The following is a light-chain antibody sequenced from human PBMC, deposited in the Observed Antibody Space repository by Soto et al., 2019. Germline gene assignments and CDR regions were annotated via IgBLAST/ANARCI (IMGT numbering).Light chain of an antibody. CDR3: QQSHSTPYT. Sequence: DIQMTQSPSSLSASVEDRVIITCRASQSISNHLNWYQQKPGKAPKLLIFAASSLQSGVPSRFSGSRSGPDFTLTISSLQPEDFATYYCQQSHSTPYTFGQGTKLEIK. CDR1: QSISNH. CDR2: AAS. J-gene: IGKJ2*01. V-gene: IGKV1-39*01.